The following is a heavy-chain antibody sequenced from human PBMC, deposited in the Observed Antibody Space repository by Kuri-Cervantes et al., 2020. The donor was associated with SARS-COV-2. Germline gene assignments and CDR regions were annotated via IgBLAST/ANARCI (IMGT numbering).Heavy chain of an antibody. CDR3: ARDVGDSGSDY. CDR2: IWNDGSNK. Sequence: GGSLRLSCAAPGFTFSTYDMYWVRQAPGKGLEWVAFIWNDGSNKYYADSVKGRFTISRDNSKNTLYLQMDSLRGDDTAVYYCARDVGDSGSDYWGQGTLVTVSS. V-gene: IGHV3-33*08. D-gene: IGHD3-10*01. J-gene: IGHJ4*02. CDR1: GFTFSTYD.